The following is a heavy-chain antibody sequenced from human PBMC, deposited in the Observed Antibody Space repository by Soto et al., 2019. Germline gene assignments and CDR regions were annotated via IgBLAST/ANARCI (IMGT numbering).Heavy chain of an antibody. V-gene: IGHV1-69*12. J-gene: IGHJ4*02. D-gene: IGHD3-3*01. CDR3: ARTFRSFGVKMPHFGY. CDR2: IIPIFGTA. Sequence: QVQLVQSGAEVKKPGSSVKVSCKASGGTFSSYAISWVRQAPGQGLEWMGGIIPIFGTANYAQKFQGRVTITADESTSTAYMELSSLRSEDTAVYYCARTFRSFGVKMPHFGYWGQGTLVTVSS. CDR1: GGTFSSYA.